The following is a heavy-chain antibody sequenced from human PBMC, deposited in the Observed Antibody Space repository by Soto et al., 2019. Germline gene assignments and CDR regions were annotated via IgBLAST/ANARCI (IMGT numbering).Heavy chain of an antibody. CDR1: GGSFSGYY. CDR3: ARLLGAEIATRFFPARYFYYFDY. Sequence: QVQLQQWGAGLLTPSETLSLTCAVYGGSFSGYYWSWIRQPPGKGLEWIGEINHSGSTTYNPSLKSRVPISVDTSKNQFSLKLSSVRAADTAVYYCARLLGAEIATRFFPARYFYYFDYWGRGTLVTVSS. J-gene: IGHJ4*02. V-gene: IGHV4-34*01. CDR2: INHSGST. D-gene: IGHD2-21*01.